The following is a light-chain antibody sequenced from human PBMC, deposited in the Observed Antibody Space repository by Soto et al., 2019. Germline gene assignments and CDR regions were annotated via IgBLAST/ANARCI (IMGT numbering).Light chain of an antibody. V-gene: IGKV1-27*01. CDR3: QKYNRAPLT. CDR1: QGITNY. Sequence: DIQMTQSPSPLSASVGDRVTISCRTSQGITNYLAWYQQKPGKAPKVLIYAAATLQAGVPSRLSGSGSGTDFTLTISSLQPEGVATYYCQKYNRAPLTFGPGTKVDIK. J-gene: IGKJ3*01. CDR2: AAA.